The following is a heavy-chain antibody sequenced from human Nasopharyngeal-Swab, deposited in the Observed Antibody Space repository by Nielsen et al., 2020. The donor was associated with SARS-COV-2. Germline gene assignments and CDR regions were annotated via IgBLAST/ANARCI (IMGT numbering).Heavy chain of an antibody. Sequence: ASVKVSCKASGYTFTSYAMHWVRQAPGQRLEWMGWINAGNGNTKYSQKFQGRVTITRDTSASTAYMELSSLRSEDTAVYYCARSRRVGAKVSLLGWFDPWGQGTLVTVSS. CDR2: INAGNGNT. CDR3: ARSRRVGAKVSLLGWFDP. V-gene: IGHV1-3*01. D-gene: IGHD1-26*01. J-gene: IGHJ5*02. CDR1: GYTFTSYA.